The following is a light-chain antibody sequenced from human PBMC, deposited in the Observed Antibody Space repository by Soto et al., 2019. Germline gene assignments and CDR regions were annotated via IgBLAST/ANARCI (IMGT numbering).Light chain of an antibody. CDR1: SSNIGSNY. V-gene: IGLV1-47*01. CDR2: RSN. Sequence: QLVLTQPPSASGTPGQRVTISCSGSSSNIGSNYVYWYQQLPGTAPKLLIYRSNQRPSGVPDRFSGSKSGTSASLAISGLRSEDEADYYCAAWDDSLSGPWVFGGGTKLTVL. J-gene: IGLJ3*02. CDR3: AAWDDSLSGPWV.